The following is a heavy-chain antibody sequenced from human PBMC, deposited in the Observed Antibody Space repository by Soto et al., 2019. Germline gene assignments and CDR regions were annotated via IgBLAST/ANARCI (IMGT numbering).Heavy chain of an antibody. CDR1: GGTFSSYT. Sequence: SVKVSCKASGGTFSSYTISWVRQAPGQGLEWMGRIIPILGIANYAQKFQGRVTITADKSTSTAYMELSSLRSEDTAVYYCARSCSYYDFWSGDSFDIWGQGTMVTVSS. D-gene: IGHD3-3*01. J-gene: IGHJ3*02. V-gene: IGHV1-69*02. CDR2: IIPILGIA. CDR3: ARSCSYYDFWSGDSFDI.